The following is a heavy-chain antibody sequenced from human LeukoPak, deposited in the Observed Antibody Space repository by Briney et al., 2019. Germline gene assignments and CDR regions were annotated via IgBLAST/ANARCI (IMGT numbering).Heavy chain of an antibody. CDR3: ARGSYCSGGSCYPFDY. D-gene: IGHD2-15*01. J-gene: IGHJ4*02. CDR2: IYHSGST. CDR1: GDSISSGDYY. Sequence: SETLSLTCTVSGDSISSGDYYWSWVRQPPGKGLDGIGEIYHSGSTNYNPSLKSRVTISVDKSKNQFSLKLSSVTAADTAVYYCARGSYCSGGSCYPFDYWGQGTLVTVSS. V-gene: IGHV4-4*02.